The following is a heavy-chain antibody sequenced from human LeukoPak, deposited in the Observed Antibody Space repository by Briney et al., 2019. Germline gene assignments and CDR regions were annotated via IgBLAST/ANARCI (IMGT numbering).Heavy chain of an antibody. Sequence: SESLSLTCTVSGGSIGSRNYYWAWIRQPPGKGLDWIGSISYTGSIFYNPSLKSRVTISVDTSKNQFSLKLSSVTAADTAIYYCARAERSGTSFPWDYWGQGTLVTVSS. CDR2: ISYTGSI. CDR1: GGSIGSRNYY. D-gene: IGHD2-2*01. CDR3: ARAERSGTSFPWDY. V-gene: IGHV4-39*01. J-gene: IGHJ4*02.